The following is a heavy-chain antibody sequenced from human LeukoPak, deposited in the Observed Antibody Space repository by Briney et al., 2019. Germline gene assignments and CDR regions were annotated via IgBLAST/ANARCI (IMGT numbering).Heavy chain of an antibody. CDR3: ARQFGGNSEFDY. D-gene: IGHD4-23*01. Sequence: GESLKISCKGSGYSFTSYWIGWVRQIPGKGLEWLGIIYPGDSDIRYSPSFQGQVTISADKSIGTAYLQWIRLKASGTAMYYCARQFGGNSEFDYWGQGTLVTVSS. V-gene: IGHV5-51*01. J-gene: IGHJ4*02. CDR2: IYPGDSDI. CDR1: GYSFTSYW.